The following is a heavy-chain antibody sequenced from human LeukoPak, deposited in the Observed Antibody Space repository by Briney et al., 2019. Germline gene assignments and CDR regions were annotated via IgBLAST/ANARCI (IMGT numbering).Heavy chain of an antibody. CDR3: ALRPGIAVAGTFDY. Sequence: PSQTLSLTCAVSGGSISSCCYSWIWIRQPPGKGLEGIGYIYHSESTYYNPSLKSRVTISVDRSKTQFPLKLSSVTAADTAVYYCALRPGIAVAGTFDYWGQGTLVTVSS. CDR2: IYHSEST. D-gene: IGHD6-19*01. CDR1: GGSISSCCYS. J-gene: IGHJ4*02. V-gene: IGHV4-30-2*01.